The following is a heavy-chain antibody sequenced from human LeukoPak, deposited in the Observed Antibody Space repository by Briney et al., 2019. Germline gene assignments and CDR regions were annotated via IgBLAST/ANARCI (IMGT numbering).Heavy chain of an antibody. CDR1: GFTVSSYY. CDR2: IYSGGST. Sequence: PGGSLRLSCAASGFTVSSYYMSWVRQAPGKGLEWVSVIYSGGSTYYADSVKGRFTISRDNSKNTLYLQMNSLRAEDTAVYYCATNYYDSSGYYYWGQGILVTVSS. D-gene: IGHD3-22*01. CDR3: ATNYYDSSGYYY. J-gene: IGHJ4*02. V-gene: IGHV3-66*01.